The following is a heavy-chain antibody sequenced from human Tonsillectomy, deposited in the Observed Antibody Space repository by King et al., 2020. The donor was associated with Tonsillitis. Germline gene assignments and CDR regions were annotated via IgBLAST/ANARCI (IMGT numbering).Heavy chain of an antibody. Sequence: QLQESGPGLVKPSETLSLTCNVSGGSISTYYWNWIRQFPGEGLEWIGNIYYRGSTNYNPSLKCRVTISVDTSKNQFSLKLNSVTAADTAVYYCARGNRGSFQDFDSWGQGALVTVSS. D-gene: IGHD1-26*01. J-gene: IGHJ4*02. V-gene: IGHV4-59*01. CDR3: ARGNRGSFQDFDS. CDR2: IYYRGST. CDR1: GGSISTYY.